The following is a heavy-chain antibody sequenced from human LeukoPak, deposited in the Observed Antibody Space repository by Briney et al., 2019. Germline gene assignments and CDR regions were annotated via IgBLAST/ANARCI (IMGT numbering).Heavy chain of an antibody. D-gene: IGHD3-10*01. CDR1: GFTVSSNY. V-gene: IGHV3-66*01. CDR2: IYSGGTT. Sequence: PGGSLRLSCAASGFTVSSNYMSWVRQAPGKGLEWVSVIYSGGTTYYADSVKDRFTISRDNSKNTLYLQMNSLRAEDTAVYYCAKAQWLGDLDYWGQGTLVTVSS. CDR3: AKAQWLGDLDY. J-gene: IGHJ4*02.